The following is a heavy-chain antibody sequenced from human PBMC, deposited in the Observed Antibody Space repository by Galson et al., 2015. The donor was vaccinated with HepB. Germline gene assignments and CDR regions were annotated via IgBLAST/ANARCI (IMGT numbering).Heavy chain of an antibody. CDR1: GFTFNTYP. CDR2: ISYHGINE. V-gene: IGHV3-30-3*01. D-gene: IGHD6-19*01. J-gene: IGHJ6*02. CDR3: ARGSAAGTWGYGMGV. Sequence: LRLSCAASGFTFNTYPMHWVRQAPGKGLERVAVISYHGINEYYADLVKGRFSISRDNSRNTLYLQMNSLTVEDTALYYCARGSAAGTWGYGMGVWGQGTTVTVSS.